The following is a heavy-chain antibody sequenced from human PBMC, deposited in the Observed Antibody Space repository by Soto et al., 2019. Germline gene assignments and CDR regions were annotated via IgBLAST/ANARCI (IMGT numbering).Heavy chain of an antibody. J-gene: IGHJ6*03. CDR3: ASSSSSYYYYYMDV. Sequence: SVEVACKASGYTFTSYYMHWARQDPGQGLEWMGIINPSGGSTSYAQKFQGRVTMTRDTSTSTVYMELSSLRSEDTAVYYCASSSSSYYYYYMDVWGKGTTVTVSS. D-gene: IGHD6-6*01. CDR2: INPSGGST. CDR1: GYTFTSYY. V-gene: IGHV1-46*03.